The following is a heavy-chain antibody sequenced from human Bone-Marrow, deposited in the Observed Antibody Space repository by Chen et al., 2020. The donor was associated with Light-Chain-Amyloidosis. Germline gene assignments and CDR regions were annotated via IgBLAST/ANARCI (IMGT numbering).Heavy chain of an antibody. Sequence: QVQLQESGPGLVNPSGTLSLTCAVSGVSVTSGTYHWRWIRQSPGKGLEWVGCTPYTDNSYYIPSRKSRVTISSDASKNPFSLKLKTVTAEETAVYYCATFYAGPQGKGAWGQGTLVTVSS. CDR1: GVSVTSGTYH. D-gene: IGHD2-2*01. J-gene: IGHJ5*02. CDR2: TPYTDNS. V-gene: IGHV4-61*01. CDR3: ATFYAGPQGKGA.